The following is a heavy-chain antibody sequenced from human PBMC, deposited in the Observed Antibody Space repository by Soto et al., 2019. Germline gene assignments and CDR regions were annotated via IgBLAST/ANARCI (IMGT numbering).Heavy chain of an antibody. J-gene: IGHJ3*02. CDR2: ISGSGGST. CDR1: GFTFSSYA. CDR3: AKDLLCSGGSCYGDAFDI. Sequence: PGGSLRLSCAASGFTFSSYAMSWVRQAPGKGLEWVSAISGSGGSTYYADSVKGRFTISRDNSKNTLYLQMNSLRAEDTAVYYCAKDLLCSGGSCYGDAFDIWGQGTMVTVSS. D-gene: IGHD2-15*01. V-gene: IGHV3-23*01.